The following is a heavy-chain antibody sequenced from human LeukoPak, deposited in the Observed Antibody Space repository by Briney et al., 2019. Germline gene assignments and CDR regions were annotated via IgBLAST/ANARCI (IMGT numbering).Heavy chain of an antibody. J-gene: IGHJ6*04. Sequence: SETLSLTCAVYGGSFSGYYWSWIRQPPGKGLEWIGEINHSGSTNYNPSLKSRVTISVDTSKNQFSLKLSSVTAADTAVYYCASRSYGSGSYRLGVWGKGTTVTVSS. CDR3: ASRSYGSGSYRLGV. D-gene: IGHD3-10*01. CDR2: INHSGST. CDR1: GGSFSGYY. V-gene: IGHV4-34*01.